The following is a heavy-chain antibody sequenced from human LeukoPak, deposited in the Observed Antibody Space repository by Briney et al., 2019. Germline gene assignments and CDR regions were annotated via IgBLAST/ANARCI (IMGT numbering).Heavy chain of an antibody. CDR3: ARGGGSIRHSYYYYVDV. D-gene: IGHD2-15*01. J-gene: IGHJ6*03. V-gene: IGHV3-20*04. CDR1: GFTFSSYG. CDR2: ITWNGGST. Sequence: GGSLRLSCAASGFTFSSYGMSWVRQAPGQGPEWVSCITWNGGSTEYAASVKGRFTISRDNAKNSPYLRMNSLRDEDTALYYCARGGGSIRHSYYYYVDVWGKGTTVTISS.